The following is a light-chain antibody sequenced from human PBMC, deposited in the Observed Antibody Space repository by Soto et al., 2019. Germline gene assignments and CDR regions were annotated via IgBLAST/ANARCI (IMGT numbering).Light chain of an antibody. CDR1: QGISNS. J-gene: IGKJ3*01. V-gene: IGKV1-27*01. Sequence: DIQMTQSPSSLSASFGDIVTITCRASQGISNSLAWYQQRPGNVPQLLIYAASTLLSGVPSRFSGSGSGTDFTLTINGLQPEAVATYYCQNYNSAPFTFGPGTKVDIK. CDR3: QNYNSAPFT. CDR2: AAS.